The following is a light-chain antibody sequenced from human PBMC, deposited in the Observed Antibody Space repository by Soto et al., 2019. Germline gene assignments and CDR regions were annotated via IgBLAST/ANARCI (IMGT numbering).Light chain of an antibody. CDR3: AAWDDSLNGHV. Sequence: QSVLTQPPSASGTPGRRLTFLVSGGSPTIGSNTVNWYQQLPGTAPKLLIYSNNQRPSGVSDRFSGSASGTSASLAISGLQSEDEADYYCAAWDDSLNGHVFGTGTKLTVL. V-gene: IGLV1-44*01. J-gene: IGLJ1*01. CDR1: SPTIGSNT. CDR2: SNN.